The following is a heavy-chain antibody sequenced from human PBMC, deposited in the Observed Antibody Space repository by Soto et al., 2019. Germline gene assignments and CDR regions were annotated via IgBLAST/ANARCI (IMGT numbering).Heavy chain of an antibody. J-gene: IGHJ4*02. CDR1: GYTFTSYG. CDR2: ISAYNGNT. Sequence: QVQLVQSGAEVKKPGASVKVSCKASGYTFTSYGISWVRQAPGQGLEWMGWISAYNGNTNYAQKLQGRVTMTTDTSTSTAYMELRSLRYDDTVVYYCAREKSGVVNLIEFDYWGQGTLVTVSS. CDR3: AREKSGVVNLIEFDY. V-gene: IGHV1-18*01. D-gene: IGHD3-3*01.